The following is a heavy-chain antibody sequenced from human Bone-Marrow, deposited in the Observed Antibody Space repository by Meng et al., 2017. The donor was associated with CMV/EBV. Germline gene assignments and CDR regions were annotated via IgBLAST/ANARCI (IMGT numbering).Heavy chain of an antibody. CDR2: IKQDGSEK. J-gene: IGHJ6*02. D-gene: IGHD3-3*01. CDR1: GFTFSSYW. CDR3: AKRGIFGVYIMDV. V-gene: IGHV3-7*01. Sequence: GGSLRLSCAASGFTFSSYWMSWVRQAPGKGLEWVANIKQDGSEKYYVDSVKGRFTISRDNSQNTVYLQMNSLRAEDTAVYYCAKRGIFGVYIMDVWGRGSTVTVSS.